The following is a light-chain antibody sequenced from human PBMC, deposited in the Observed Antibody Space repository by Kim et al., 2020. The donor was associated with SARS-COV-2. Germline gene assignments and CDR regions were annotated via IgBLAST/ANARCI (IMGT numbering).Light chain of an antibody. Sequence: QLVLTQSPSASASLGASVRLTCTLSRGHSTYTIAWPQQQPQKGPRYLMKLNSDGSHSRGDGIPDRFSGSSSGAERYLIISGLQSEDEADYYCQTWGTVGVFGGGTKLTVL. V-gene: IGLV4-69*01. CDR2: LNSDGSH. J-gene: IGLJ3*02. CDR1: RGHSTYT. CDR3: QTWGTVGV.